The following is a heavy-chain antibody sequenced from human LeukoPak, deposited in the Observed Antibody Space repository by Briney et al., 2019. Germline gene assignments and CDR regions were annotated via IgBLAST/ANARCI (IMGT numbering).Heavy chain of an antibody. CDR2: ITDNAVER. D-gene: IGHD6-19*01. CDR3: AKQPDDRSGWNNGQDYFDY. CDR1: GFTFRSYG. V-gene: IGHV3-23*01. Sequence: GGSLRLSCAVSGFTFRSYGMGWVRQAPGKGLEWVAGITDNAVERNYADSVKGRFTISRDNSKSTLDLQMNSLRAEDTALYYCAKQPDDRSGWNNGQDYFDYWGQGTLVTVSS. J-gene: IGHJ4*02.